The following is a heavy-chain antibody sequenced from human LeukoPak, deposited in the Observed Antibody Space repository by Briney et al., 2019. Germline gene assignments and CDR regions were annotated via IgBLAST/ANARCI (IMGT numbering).Heavy chain of an antibody. CDR1: GYTFTIYY. Sequence: XSVKVSCKASGYTFTIYYIHWVRQAPGQGLEWMGIINPSGGSTSYAQKFQGRVTMTRDTSTSTVYMELSSLRSEDTAVYYCARLEAADYYYYYGMDVWGQGATVTVSS. CDR3: ARLEAADYYYYYGMDV. CDR2: INPSGGST. V-gene: IGHV1-46*01. J-gene: IGHJ6*02.